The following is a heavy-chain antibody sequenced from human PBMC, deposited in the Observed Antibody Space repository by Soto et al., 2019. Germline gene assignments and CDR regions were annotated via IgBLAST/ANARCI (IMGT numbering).Heavy chain of an antibody. J-gene: IGHJ1*01. V-gene: IGHV3-23*01. CDR2: ISGSGGST. CDR1: GFTFSSYA. D-gene: IGHD3-22*01. CDR3: AKKVGYYDSSGYLWFEYFKH. Sequence: GGSLRLSCAASGFTFSSYAMSWVRQAPGKGLEWVSAISGSGGSTYYADSVKGRFTISRDNSKNTLCLQMNSLRAEDTAVYYCAKKVGYYDSSGYLWFEYFKHWGQGTLVTVS.